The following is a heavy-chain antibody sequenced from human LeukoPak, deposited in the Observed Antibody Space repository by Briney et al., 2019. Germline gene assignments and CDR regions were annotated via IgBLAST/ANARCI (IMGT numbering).Heavy chain of an antibody. CDR2: ISWNSGSI. CDR3: AKEGYSSSWYSVHYGMDV. D-gene: IGHD6-13*01. V-gene: IGHV3-9*01. J-gene: IGHJ6*02. Sequence: PGGSLRLSCAASGFTFDDYAMHWVRQAPGKGLEWVSGISWNSGSIGYADSVKGRFTISRDNAKNSLYLQMNSLRAEDTALYYCAKEGYSSSWYSVHYGMDVWGQGTTVTVSS. CDR1: GFTFDDYA.